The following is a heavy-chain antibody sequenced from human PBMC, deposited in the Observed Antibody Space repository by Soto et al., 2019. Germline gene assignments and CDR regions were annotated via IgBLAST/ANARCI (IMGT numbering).Heavy chain of an antibody. CDR3: AKASAMVRGVIITGTFDYYYYMDV. Sequence: GGSLRLSCAASGFTFSSYGMHWVRQAPGKGLEWVAVISYDGSNKYYADSVKGRFTISRDNSKNTLYLQMNSLRAEDTAVYYCAKASAMVRGVIITGTFDYYYYMDVWGKGTTVTVSS. V-gene: IGHV3-30*18. CDR1: GFTFSSYG. CDR2: ISYDGSNK. J-gene: IGHJ6*03. D-gene: IGHD3-10*01.